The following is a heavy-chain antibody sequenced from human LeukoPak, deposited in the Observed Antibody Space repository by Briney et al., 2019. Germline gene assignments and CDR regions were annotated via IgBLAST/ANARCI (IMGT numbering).Heavy chain of an antibody. CDR2: IFPSGGEI. CDR1: GFTFSTFA. D-gene: IGHD3-10*01. Sequence: GGSLRLSCAASGFTFSTFAMIWVRQPPGKGLEWVSSIFPSGGEIHYADSVKGRFTISRDNAKNSLYLQMNSLRAEDTAVYYCARDLIRGGYYSYYMDVWGKGTTVTISS. CDR3: ARDLIRGGYYSYYMDV. J-gene: IGHJ6*03. V-gene: IGHV3-21*04.